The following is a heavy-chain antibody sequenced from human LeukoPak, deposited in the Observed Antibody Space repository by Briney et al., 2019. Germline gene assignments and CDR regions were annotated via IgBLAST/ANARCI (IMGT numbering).Heavy chain of an antibody. V-gene: IGHV5-51*01. J-gene: IGHJ3*02. D-gene: IGHD3-10*01. Sequence: GESLKISCKGSGYSFSNYWIAWVRQMPGKGLEWMEIIYPDDSNTRYSPSFQGQVTISADKSISIASLQWSSLKASDTAMYYYARTNLWFGELDAFEIWGQGTLVTVSS. CDR1: GYSFSNYW. CDR2: IYPDDSNT. CDR3: ARTNLWFGELDAFEI.